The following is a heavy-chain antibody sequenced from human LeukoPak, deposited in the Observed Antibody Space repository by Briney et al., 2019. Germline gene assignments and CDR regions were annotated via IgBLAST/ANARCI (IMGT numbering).Heavy chain of an antibody. V-gene: IGHV4-61*02. CDR2: IYTSGST. CDR1: GNSISSGDNY. J-gene: IGHJ5*02. Sequence: PSETLSLICTVSGNSISSGDNYWSWIRQPAGKGLEWIGRIYTSGSTNYNPSLKSRVTISGDTSKNQSSLRLSSVTAADTAVYYCARAEVNWFDPWGQGTLVTVSS. CDR3: ARAEVNWFDP.